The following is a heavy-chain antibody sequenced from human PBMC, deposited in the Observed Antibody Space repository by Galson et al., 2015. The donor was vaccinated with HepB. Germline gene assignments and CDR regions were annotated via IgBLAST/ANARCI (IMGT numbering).Heavy chain of an antibody. CDR2: TPYRSKWYR. V-gene: IGHV6-1*01. CDR3: TRRVAGNGWFDP. J-gene: IGHJ5*02. CDR1: GDSVSSNDAA. D-gene: IGHD2-8*01. Sequence: CAISGDSVSSNDAAWHWIRQSPSSGLEWLGRTPYRSKWYRDYAESLKSRITINPDTSTNQFTLQLNSVTPDDTAVYYCTRRVAGNGWFDPWGQGTLVTVSS.